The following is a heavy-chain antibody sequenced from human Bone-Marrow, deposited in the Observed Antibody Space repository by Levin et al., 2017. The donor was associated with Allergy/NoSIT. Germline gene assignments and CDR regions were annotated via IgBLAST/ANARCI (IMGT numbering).Heavy chain of an antibody. CDR3: ARLLAAANFDY. D-gene: IGHD6-13*01. J-gene: IGHJ4*02. Sequence: GESLKISCAASGFTVSSNYMSWVRQAPGKGLEWVSVIYSGGSTYYADSVKGRFTISRDNSKNTLYLQMNSLRAEDTAVYYCARLLAAANFDYWGQGTLVTVSS. V-gene: IGHV3-53*01. CDR1: GFTVSSNY. CDR2: IYSGGST.